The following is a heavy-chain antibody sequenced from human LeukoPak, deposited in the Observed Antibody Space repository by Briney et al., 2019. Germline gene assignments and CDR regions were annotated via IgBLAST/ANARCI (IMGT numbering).Heavy chain of an antibody. D-gene: IGHD3-22*01. CDR3: ARDYYDSSGEGAYFDY. Sequence: SETLSLTCTVSGGSISSGSYYWSWIRQPAGKGLEWIGRIYTSGSTNYNPSVKGRVTISVDTSKNQFSLKLSSVTAADTAVYYCARDYYDSSGEGAYFDYWGQGTLVTVSS. CDR1: GGSISSGSYY. J-gene: IGHJ4*02. CDR2: IYTSGST. V-gene: IGHV4-61*02.